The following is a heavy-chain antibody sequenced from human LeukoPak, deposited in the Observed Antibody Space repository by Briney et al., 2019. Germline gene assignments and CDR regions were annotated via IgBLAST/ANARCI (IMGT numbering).Heavy chain of an antibody. CDR1: GFIFSSYS. D-gene: IGHD6-19*01. J-gene: IGHJ4*02. CDR3: ARDVYSSGWYGLSN. CDR2: ISSDFSTN. Sequence: GGSLRLSCAASGFIFSSYSMNWVRQAPGQGPEWISYISSDFSTNYYADSVKGRFTISRDNAQNSMYLQMNSLRAEDTAVYYCARDVYSSGWYGLSNWGQGTLVTVSS. V-gene: IGHV3-48*01.